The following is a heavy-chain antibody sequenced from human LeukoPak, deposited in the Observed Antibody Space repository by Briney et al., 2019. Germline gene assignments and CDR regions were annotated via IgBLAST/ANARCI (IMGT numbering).Heavy chain of an antibody. CDR1: GFSFTTYW. V-gene: IGHV3-7*01. D-gene: IGHD2-15*01. J-gene: IGHJ4*02. CDR2: IKPDGREA. Sequence: GGSLRLSCATSGFSFTTYWMSWIRQTPGRVLEWVAKIKPDGREASYVDSVKGRFTISRDNAKNSVYLQMNSLRVEDTAVYYCARGQLADDQWGQGALVTVSS. CDR3: ARGQLADDQ.